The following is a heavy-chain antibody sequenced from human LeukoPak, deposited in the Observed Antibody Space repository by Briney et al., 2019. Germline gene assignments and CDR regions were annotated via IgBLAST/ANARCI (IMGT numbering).Heavy chain of an antibody. CDR1: GFTLSNYW. D-gene: IGHD3-16*01. CDR2: INNDGNLKTDGRDT. V-gene: IGHV3-74*01. Sequence: PGGSLRLSCAASGFTLSNYWMMHWVRQVPGKGLQWVSRINNDGNLKTDGRDTGYADSVKGRFTISTDNAKNTLYLQMNSLRAEDTAVYYCARDGGRETHDWYFDLWGRGTQVTVSS. J-gene: IGHJ2*01. CDR3: ARDGGRETHDWYFDL.